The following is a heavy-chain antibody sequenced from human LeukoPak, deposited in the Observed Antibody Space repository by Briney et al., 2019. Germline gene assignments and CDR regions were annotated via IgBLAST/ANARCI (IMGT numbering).Heavy chain of an antibody. V-gene: IGHV3-30*01. J-gene: IGHJ4*02. CDR2: ISYDGSNK. CDR1: GFTFSSYA. D-gene: IGHD4-17*01. Sequence: PGGSLRLSCAASGFTFSSYAMHWVRQAPGKGLEWVAVISYDGSNKYYADSVKGRFTISRDNSKNTLYLQMNSLRAEDTAVYYCARGGGIRIYGDYSDFDYWGQGTLVTVSS. CDR3: ARGGGIRIYGDYSDFDY.